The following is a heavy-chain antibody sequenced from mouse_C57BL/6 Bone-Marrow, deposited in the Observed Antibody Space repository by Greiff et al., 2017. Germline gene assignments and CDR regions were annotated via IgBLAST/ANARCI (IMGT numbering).Heavy chain of an antibody. CDR3: ARDGFYGSSFFDY. CDR2: IHPNSGST. J-gene: IGHJ2*01. V-gene: IGHV1-64*01. D-gene: IGHD1-1*01. Sequence: QVQLQQPGAELVKPGASVKLSCKASGYTFTSYWMHWVKQRPGQGLEWIGMIHPNSGSTNYNEKFKSKATLTVDKSSSTAYMQLSSLTSEDSAVYYCARDGFYGSSFFDYWGKGTTLTVSS. CDR1: GYTFTSYW.